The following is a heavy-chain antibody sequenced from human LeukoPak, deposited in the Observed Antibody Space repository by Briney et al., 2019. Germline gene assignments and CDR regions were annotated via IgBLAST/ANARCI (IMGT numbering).Heavy chain of an antibody. CDR1: GYTFTSYA. J-gene: IGHJ6*03. CDR3: ARDFGESLYYMDV. V-gene: IGHV1-69*13. Sequence: ASVKVSCKSSGYTFTSYAMNWVRQAPGQGLEWMGGIIPIFGTANYAQKFQGRVTITADESTSTAYMELSSLRSEDTAVYYCARDFGESLYYMDVWGKGTTVTISS. D-gene: IGHD3-10*01. CDR2: IIPIFGTA.